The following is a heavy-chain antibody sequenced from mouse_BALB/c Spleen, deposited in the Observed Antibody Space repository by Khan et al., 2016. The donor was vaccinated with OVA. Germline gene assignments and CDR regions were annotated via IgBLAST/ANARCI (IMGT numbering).Heavy chain of an antibody. CDR1: GFTFSSYS. D-gene: IGHD4-1*01. CDR3: ADHLTGSFAY. Sequence: EVELVESGGDLVKPGGSLKPSCAASGFTFSSYSMSWVRQTPDKRLEWVASISSGGDYTYYPDSVKGRFTISRDHAKNTLYLQMGDLKSEDTAMYYCADHLTGSFAYWGQGTLVTVSA. CDR2: ISSGGDYT. J-gene: IGHJ3*01. V-gene: IGHV5-6*01.